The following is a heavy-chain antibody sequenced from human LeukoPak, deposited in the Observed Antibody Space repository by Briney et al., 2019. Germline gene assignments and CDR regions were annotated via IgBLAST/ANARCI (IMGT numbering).Heavy chain of an antibody. CDR2: IYYSGST. Sequence: PSETLFLTCTVSGGSISNYYWGWIRQPPGEGLEWIGSIYYSGSTYYNPSLKSRVTISVDTSKNQFSLKLSSVTAADTAVYYCARRSHYYDSSGYYYYFDYWGQGTLVTVSS. CDR3: ARRSHYYDSSGYYYYFDY. D-gene: IGHD3-22*01. V-gene: IGHV4-39*01. J-gene: IGHJ4*02. CDR1: GGSISNYY.